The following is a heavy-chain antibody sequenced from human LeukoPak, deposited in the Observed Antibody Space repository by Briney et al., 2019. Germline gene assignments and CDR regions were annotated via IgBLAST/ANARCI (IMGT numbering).Heavy chain of an antibody. Sequence: PGGSLRLSCVASGFTFSSYDMSWVRQAPGKGLEWVSGIMKSGDSTYYADSVKGRLTISRDNSKNTQYLQMNSLRAEDTAVYYCAKSYYDFWSGYYQTFDYWGQGTLVTVSS. D-gene: IGHD3-3*01. J-gene: IGHJ4*02. CDR2: IMKSGDST. CDR3: AKSYYDFWSGYYQTFDY. V-gene: IGHV3-23*01. CDR1: GFTFSSYD.